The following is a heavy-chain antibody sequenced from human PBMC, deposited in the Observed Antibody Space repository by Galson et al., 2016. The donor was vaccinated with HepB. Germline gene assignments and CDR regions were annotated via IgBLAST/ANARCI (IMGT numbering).Heavy chain of an antibody. CDR2: INSDGSST. J-gene: IGHJ6*02. Sequence: SLRLSCAASGFTFSNYWMHWVRQAPGKGLVWISRINSDGSSTSYADSVKGRFTISRDNAKNTLYLQMNSLRADDTAVYYCTRPFCTNGVCYWAYGMDVWGQGTTVAVSS. V-gene: IGHV3-74*01. D-gene: IGHD2-8*01. CDR3: TRPFCTNGVCYWAYGMDV. CDR1: GFTFSNYW.